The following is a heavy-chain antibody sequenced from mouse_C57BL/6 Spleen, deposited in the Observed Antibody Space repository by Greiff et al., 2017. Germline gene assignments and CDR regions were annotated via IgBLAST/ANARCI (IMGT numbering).Heavy chain of an antibody. J-gene: IGHJ1*03. V-gene: IGHV1-26*01. Sequence: EVQLQQSGPELVKPGASVKISCKASGYTFTDYYMNWVKQSHGKSLEWIGNINPNNGGTSYNQKFKGKATLTVDKSSSTAYMELRSLTSEDSAVYYCASVYYGNYDWYFDVWGTGTTVTVSS. D-gene: IGHD2-1*01. CDR3: ASVYYGNYDWYFDV. CDR2: INPNNGGT. CDR1: GYTFTDYY.